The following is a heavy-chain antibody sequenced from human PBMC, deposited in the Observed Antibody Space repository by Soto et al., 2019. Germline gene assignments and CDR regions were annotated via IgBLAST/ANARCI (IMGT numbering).Heavy chain of an antibody. Sequence: SETLSLTCTVSGGSISSYRWSWIRQPAGKGLEWIGRLNTYGNTHYNPSLKSRVTVSVDTSRNQFCLTLRSVTAADSAVSHCGRESGETWDYEASWGQGTLVTVSS. V-gene: IGHV4-4*07. CDR3: GRESGETWDYEAS. CDR2: LNTYGNT. D-gene: IGHD1-7*01. J-gene: IGHJ5*02. CDR1: GGSISSYR.